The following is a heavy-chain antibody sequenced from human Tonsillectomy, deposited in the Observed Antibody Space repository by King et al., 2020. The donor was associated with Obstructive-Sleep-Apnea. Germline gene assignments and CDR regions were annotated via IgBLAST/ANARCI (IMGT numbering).Heavy chain of an antibody. CDR3: ARRSVTTQGWDY. CDR1: GFSLSTSGMC. Sequence: VTLKESGPALVKPTQTLTLTCTFSGFSLSTSGMCVSWIRQPPGKALEWLALIDWDDEKYYSTSLKTRLTISKETSKNRVVLTRTNMDPVDTATYYCARRSVTTQGWDYWGQGTLVTVSS. D-gene: IGHD4-17*01. J-gene: IGHJ4*02. V-gene: IGHV2-70*01. CDR2: IDWDDEK.